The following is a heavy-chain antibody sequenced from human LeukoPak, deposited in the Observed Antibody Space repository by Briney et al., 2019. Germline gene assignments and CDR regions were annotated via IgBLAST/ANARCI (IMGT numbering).Heavy chain of an antibody. J-gene: IGHJ4*02. CDR1: GYTLTELS. Sequence: GASVKVSCKVSGYTLTELSMHRVRQAPGKGLEWMGGFDPEDGETIYAQKFQGRVTMTEDTSTDTAYMELSSLRSEDTAVYYCATDLQNYGSGSYYDYWGQGTLVTVSS. CDR3: ATDLQNYGSGSYYDY. D-gene: IGHD3-10*01. CDR2: FDPEDGET. V-gene: IGHV1-24*01.